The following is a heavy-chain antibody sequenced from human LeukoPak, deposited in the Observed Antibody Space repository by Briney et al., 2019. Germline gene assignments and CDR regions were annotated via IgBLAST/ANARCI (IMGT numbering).Heavy chain of an antibody. Sequence: PGESLKISCKGSGYSFTSYWIGWVRQMPGKGLEWMGIIYPGDSDTRYSPSFQGQVTISADKSISTAYLQWSSLKASDTAMYYCARRGSTSPKIGYYYYYMDVWGKGTTVTVSS. CDR2: IYPGDSDT. J-gene: IGHJ6*03. D-gene: IGHD2-2*01. CDR1: GYSFTSYW. V-gene: IGHV5-51*01. CDR3: ARRGSTSPKIGYYYYYMDV.